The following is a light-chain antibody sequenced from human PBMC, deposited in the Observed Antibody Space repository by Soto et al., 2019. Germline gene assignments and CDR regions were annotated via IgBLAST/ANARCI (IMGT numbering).Light chain of an antibody. Sequence: QSALTQPRSVSGSPGQSVTISCTGTSSDVGGYNYVSWYQQHPGKAPKLMIYDVSKRPSGVPDRFSGSKSGNTASLTISGLQAEDEADYYCFSYSGSYTLYVFGTGTQLTVL. CDR1: SSDVGGYNY. J-gene: IGLJ1*01. CDR3: FSYSGSYTLYV. CDR2: DVS. V-gene: IGLV2-11*01.